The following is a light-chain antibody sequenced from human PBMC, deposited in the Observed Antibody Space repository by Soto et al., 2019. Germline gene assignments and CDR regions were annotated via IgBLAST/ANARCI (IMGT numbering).Light chain of an antibody. J-gene: IGKJ1*01. Sequence: DIQMTQSPSTLSASVGTESPSLAGPVTVSSWLAWYQQKPGKAPKLLIYKASSLESGVPSRFSGSGSGTEFTLTISSLQPDDFATYYCQQYNSYPWTFGQGTKVEIK. CDR2: KAS. V-gene: IGKV1-5*03. CDR3: QQYNSYPWT. CDR1: TVSSW.